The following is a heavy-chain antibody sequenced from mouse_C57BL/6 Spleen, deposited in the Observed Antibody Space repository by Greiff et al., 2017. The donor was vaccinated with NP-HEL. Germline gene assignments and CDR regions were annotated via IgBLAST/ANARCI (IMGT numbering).Heavy chain of an antibody. CDR2: IDPETGGT. CDR1: GYTFTDYE. J-gene: IGHJ3*01. V-gene: IGHV1-15*01. Sequence: QVQLQQSGAELVRPGASVTLSCKASGYTFTDYEMHWVKQTPVHGLEWIGAIDPETGGTAYNQKFKGKAILTADKSSSPAYMELRSLTSEDSAVYYCTGAYYSNYVWFAYWGQGTLVTVSA. D-gene: IGHD2-5*01. CDR3: TGAYYSNYVWFAY.